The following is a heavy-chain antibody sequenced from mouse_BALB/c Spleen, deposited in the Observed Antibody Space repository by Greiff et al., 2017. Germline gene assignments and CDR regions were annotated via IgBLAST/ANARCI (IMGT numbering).Heavy chain of an antibody. CDR2: IWGGGST. CDR1: GFSFSRYS. D-gene: IGHD2-2*01. V-gene: IGHV2-6-4*01. CDR3: ARRGVTLDYYAMDY. J-gene: IGHJ4*01. Sequence: VQLVESGPGLVAPSQSLSITCTVSGFSFSRYSVHWVRQPPGKGLEWLGMIWGGGSTDYNSALKSRLSISKDNSKSQVFLKMNSLQTDDTAMYYCARRGVTLDYYAMDYWGQGTSVTVSS.